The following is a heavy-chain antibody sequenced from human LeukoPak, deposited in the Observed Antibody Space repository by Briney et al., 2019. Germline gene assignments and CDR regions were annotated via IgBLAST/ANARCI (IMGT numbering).Heavy chain of an antibody. CDR1: GGSFSGYY. CDR3: ARGTETQIAAAGGNWFDP. CDR2: INHSGST. Sequence: SETLSLTCAVYGGSFSGYYWSWIRQPPGKGLEWIGEINHSGSTNYNPSLKSRVTLSVDTSKNQFSLKLSSVTAADTAVYYCARGTETQIAAAGGNWFDPWGQGTLVTVSS. J-gene: IGHJ5*02. V-gene: IGHV4-34*01. D-gene: IGHD6-13*01.